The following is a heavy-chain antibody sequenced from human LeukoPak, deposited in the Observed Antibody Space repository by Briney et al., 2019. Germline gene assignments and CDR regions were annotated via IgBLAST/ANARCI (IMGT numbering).Heavy chain of an antibody. V-gene: IGHV3-30-3*01. CDR2: ISYDGNNK. Sequence: GGSLRLSCAASGFTFSDYAMHWVRQAPGKGLEWVAAISYDGNNKEYADSVKGRFTISRDNSKSTVYLQVNSLRGEDTAVFYCARDPLNRRWGSYYFDYWGQGTLVTVSS. CDR3: ARDPLNRRWGSYYFDY. J-gene: IGHJ4*02. CDR1: GFTFSDYA. D-gene: IGHD1-14*01.